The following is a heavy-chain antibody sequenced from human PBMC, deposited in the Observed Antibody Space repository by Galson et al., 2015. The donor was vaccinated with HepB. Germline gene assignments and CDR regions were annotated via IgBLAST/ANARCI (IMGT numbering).Heavy chain of an antibody. CDR1: GFTFSRFA. J-gene: IGHJ4*02. V-gene: IGHV3-23*01. D-gene: IGHD2-15*01. Sequence: SLRLSCAASGFTFSRFAMSWVRQAPGKGLEWVSIIIGSGGSTDYAPSVKGRFTISRDNSKNTLSMQMNSLRAEDTAIYYCAKSYCSGGYCYSFDYWGQGTLVTVSS. CDR2: IIGSGGST. CDR3: AKSYCSGGYCYSFDY.